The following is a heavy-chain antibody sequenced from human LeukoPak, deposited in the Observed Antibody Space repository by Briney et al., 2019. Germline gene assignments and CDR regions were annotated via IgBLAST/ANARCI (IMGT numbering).Heavy chain of an antibody. CDR3: ARALGIAAAGNQVDY. CDR2: ISADNGNT. V-gene: IGHV1-18*01. CDR1: GHTFTSYG. D-gene: IGHD6-13*01. Sequence: GASVKVSCKASGHTFTSYGISCVRQAPGQGLEWMGWISADNGNTNYAQKLQGRVTMTTETSTRTAYMELRSLRSDDTAVYYCARALGIAAAGNQVDYWGQGTLVTVSS. J-gene: IGHJ4*02.